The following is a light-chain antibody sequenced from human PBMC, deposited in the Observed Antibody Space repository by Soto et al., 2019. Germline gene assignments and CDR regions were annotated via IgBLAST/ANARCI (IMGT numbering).Light chain of an antibody. CDR1: QSVLYSSNNKNY. V-gene: IGKV4-1*01. J-gene: IGKJ2*01. CDR2: WAS. Sequence: DIVMTQSPDSLAVSLGERATINCKSSQSVLYSSNNKNYLAWYQQKPGQPPKLLIYWASTRESGVPDRFSGSGSGTDFTLTISSLQAEDVAVYYCQQYYSPYTFGQGTKLDIK. CDR3: QQYYSPYT.